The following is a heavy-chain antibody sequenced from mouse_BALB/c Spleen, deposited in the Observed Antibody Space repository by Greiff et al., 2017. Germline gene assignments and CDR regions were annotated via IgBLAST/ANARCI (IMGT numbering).Heavy chain of an antibody. V-gene: IGHV14-3*02. D-gene: IGHD2-14*01. J-gene: IGHJ4*01. CDR1: GFNIKDTY. CDR2: IDPANGNT. Sequence: VQLQQSGAELVKPGASVKLSCTASGFNIKDTYMHWVKQRPEQGLEWIGRIDPANGNTKYDPKFQGKATITADTSSNTASLQLSSLTSEDTAFYYDDSRSTEYEEAMDYWGQGTSVTVSS. CDR3: DSRSTEYEEAMDY.